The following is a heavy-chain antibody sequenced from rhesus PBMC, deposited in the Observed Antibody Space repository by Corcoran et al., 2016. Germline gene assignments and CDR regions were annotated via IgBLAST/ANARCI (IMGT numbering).Heavy chain of an antibody. J-gene: IGHJ4*01. CDR2: IYSNSEST. CDR1: GGTLRIGSYS. CDR3: ARAYWGDYYIDY. D-gene: IGHD3-34*01. V-gene: IGHV4S12*01. Sequence: QVQLQESGPGVVKPSETLSLTCAVSGGTLRIGSYSWSRIRQPPGKGLEWIGGIYSNSESTNYNSALKSRVTISKDTSKNQFSLKLSSVAATDTAVYYCARAYWGDYYIDYWGQGVLVTVSS.